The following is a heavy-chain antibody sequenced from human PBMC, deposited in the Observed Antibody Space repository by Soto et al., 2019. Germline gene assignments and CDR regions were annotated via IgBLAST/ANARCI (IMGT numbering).Heavy chain of an antibody. CDR1: GYSFNSYW. CDR3: AALTGATFH. J-gene: IGHJ4*02. CDR2: VHPGNSDI. D-gene: IGHD1-20*01. V-gene: IGHV5-51*01. Sequence: GESLKISCKASGYSFNSYWIGWVRQMPGKGLEWMGIVHPGNSDIRYSPSFQGQVTVSVDRSISTAYPQWSSLKASDTAMYYCAALTGATFHWGQGTLVTVPQ.